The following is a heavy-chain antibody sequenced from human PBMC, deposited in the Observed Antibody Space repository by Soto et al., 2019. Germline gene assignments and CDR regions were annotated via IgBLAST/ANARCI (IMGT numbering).Heavy chain of an antibody. Sequence: QVRLVESGGGVVQPGRSLRLSCAASGLAFNTFGMHWVRRAPGKGLEWVALISYDGTKKFYADSVKGRFTISRDNSQNTLFLEMNSLRVEDTAIYHCAKGELCSSFDYWGQGTLVTVSS. CDR3: AKGELCSSFDY. D-gene: IGHD1-1*01. J-gene: IGHJ4*02. V-gene: IGHV3-33*08. CDR1: GLAFNTFG. CDR2: ISYDGTKK.